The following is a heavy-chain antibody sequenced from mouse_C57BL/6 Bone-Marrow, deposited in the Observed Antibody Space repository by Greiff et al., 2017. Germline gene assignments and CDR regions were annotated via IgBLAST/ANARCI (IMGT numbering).Heavy chain of an antibody. CDR3: ATPPLYYGSSLDY. J-gene: IGHJ2*01. D-gene: IGHD1-1*01. Sequence: VKLMESGAELARPGASVKLSCKASGYTFTSYGISWVKQRTGQGLEWIGEIYPRSGNTYYNEKLKGQATLPADKSSSTSYMELRSLTSEDSAVYFCATPPLYYGSSLDYWGQGTTLTVSS. V-gene: IGHV1-81*01. CDR1: GYTFTSYG. CDR2: IYPRSGNT.